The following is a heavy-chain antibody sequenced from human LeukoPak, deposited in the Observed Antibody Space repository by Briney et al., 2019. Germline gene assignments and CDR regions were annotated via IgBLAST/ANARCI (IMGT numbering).Heavy chain of an antibody. Sequence: QSGGSLRLSCAASGFTFDDYAMHWVRQAPGKGLEWVSGISWNSGSIGYADSVKGRFTISRDNAKNSLYLQMNSLRAEDTALYYCAKDEGYCSSTSCYATYNFDYWGQGTLVTVSS. CDR1: GFTFDDYA. V-gene: IGHV3-9*01. CDR3: AKDEGYCSSTSCYATYNFDY. CDR2: ISWNSGSI. J-gene: IGHJ4*02. D-gene: IGHD2-2*01.